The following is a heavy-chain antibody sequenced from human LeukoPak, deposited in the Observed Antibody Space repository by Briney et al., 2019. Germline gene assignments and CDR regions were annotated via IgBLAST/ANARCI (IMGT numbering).Heavy chain of an antibody. J-gene: IGHJ4*02. CDR3: AKTRPLDSSSWSHGDY. CDR2: ISGSGDST. Sequence: GGSLRLSCAASGFTFSSYALSWVRQAPGKGLEWVSAISGSGDSTYYGDSVKGRFTISRDNSKNTLYLQMNSLRAEDTAVYYCAKTRPLDSSSWSHGDYWGQGTLVTVSS. CDR1: GFTFSSYA. V-gene: IGHV3-23*01. D-gene: IGHD6-13*01.